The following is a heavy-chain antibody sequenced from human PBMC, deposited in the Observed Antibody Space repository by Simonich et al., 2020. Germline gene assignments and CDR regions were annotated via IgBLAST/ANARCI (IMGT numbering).Heavy chain of an antibody. D-gene: IGHD1-1*01. CDR3: ARSTTGTTAFDI. Sequence: QVQLVQSGAEVKKPGASVKVSCTASGYTFTSYGISWVRQAPGQGLEWMGWSSASNGNNNQALKLQGRVTRTTDKTTSTAYMELRSLRSDDTAVYYCARSTTGTTAFDIWGQGTMVTVSS. CDR2: SSASNGNN. CDR1: GYTFTSYG. J-gene: IGHJ3*02. V-gene: IGHV1-18*01.